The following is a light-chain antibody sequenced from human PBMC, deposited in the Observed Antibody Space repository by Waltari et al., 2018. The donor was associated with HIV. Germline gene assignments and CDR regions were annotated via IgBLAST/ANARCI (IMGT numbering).Light chain of an antibody. CDR3: SSYAGSNNLI. Sequence: QSALTQPLSASGPPGQSVTISCTGTSSDVGGYDYVSWYQQHPGKAPKLMLYEVTKRPSGVPDRFSGSKSGSTASLTVSGLQAEDEADYYCSSYAGSNNLIFGGGTKLTVL. CDR1: SSDVGGYDY. CDR2: EVT. J-gene: IGLJ2*01. V-gene: IGLV2-8*01.